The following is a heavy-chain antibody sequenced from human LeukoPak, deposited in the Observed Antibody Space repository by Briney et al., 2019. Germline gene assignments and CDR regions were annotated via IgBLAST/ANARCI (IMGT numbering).Heavy chain of an antibody. Sequence: PSQTLSLTCAVSGGSISSGGYSWSWLRQPPGKGLEWIVYIYHSGSTYYNPSLKSRVTISVDRSKNQFSLKLSSVTAADTAVYYCARLNYYDSSGYYLASSYYFDYWGQGTLVTVSS. CDR3: ARLNYYDSSGYYLASSYYFDY. CDR2: IYHSGST. J-gene: IGHJ4*02. V-gene: IGHV4-30-2*01. CDR1: GGSISSGGYS. D-gene: IGHD3-22*01.